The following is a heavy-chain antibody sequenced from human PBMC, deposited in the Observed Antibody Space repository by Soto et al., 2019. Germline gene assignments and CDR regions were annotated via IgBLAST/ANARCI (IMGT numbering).Heavy chain of an antibody. D-gene: IGHD6-13*01. V-gene: IGHV4-39*01. CDR2: IYYSGST. CDR1: GGSISSSSYC. J-gene: IGHJ6*02. Sequence: SETLSLTCTVSGGSISSSSYCWGWIRQPPGKGLEWIGSIYYSGSTYYNPSLKSRVTISVDTSKNQFSLKLSSVTAADTAVYYCARHADSSSWYRGYYYYGMDVWGQGTTVTVSS. CDR3: ARHADSSSWYRGYYYYGMDV.